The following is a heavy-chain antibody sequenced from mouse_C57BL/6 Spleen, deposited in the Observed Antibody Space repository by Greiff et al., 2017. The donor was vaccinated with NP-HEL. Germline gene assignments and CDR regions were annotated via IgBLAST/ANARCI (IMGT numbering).Heavy chain of an antibody. D-gene: IGHD1-1*01. V-gene: IGHV10-1*01. CDR2: IRSKSNNYAT. CDR1: GFSFNTYA. CDR3: VVYYYGSRPCAY. J-gene: IGHJ3*01. Sequence: EVQLVESGGGLVQPKGSLKLSCAASGFSFNTYAMNWVRQAPGKGLEWVARIRSKSNNYATYYADSVKDRFTISRDDSESMLYLQMNNLKTEDTAMYYCVVYYYGSRPCAYWGQGTLVTVSA.